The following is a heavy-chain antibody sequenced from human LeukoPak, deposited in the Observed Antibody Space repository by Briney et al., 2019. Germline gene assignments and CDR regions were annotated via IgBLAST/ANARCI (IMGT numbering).Heavy chain of an antibody. Sequence: GGTLRLSCAASGFTFSSYALSSVRQAPGKEVEGVSAISGSGGSTYYADTVTGGLAISIENSKNTLYLQMNRLSAEDTAVYYCAKDQRYYDYVWGSYRYPRLDYWGQGTLVTVSS. V-gene: IGHV3-23*01. CDR1: GFTFSSYA. CDR2: ISGSGGST. CDR3: AKDQRYYDYVWGSYRYPRLDY. J-gene: IGHJ4*02. D-gene: IGHD3-16*02.